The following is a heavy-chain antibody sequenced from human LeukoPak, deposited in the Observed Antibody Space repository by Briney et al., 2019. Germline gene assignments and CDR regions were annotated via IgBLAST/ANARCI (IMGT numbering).Heavy chain of an antibody. Sequence: GSLRLSCAASGFTFSDFGMSWVRQSPGKGLEWIGEIFHSGRTNYNPSLQSRVTISVDKSNNQLSLKLTSVTAADTAVYFCARASYDFLTAYYIDYWGQGTLVTVSS. V-gene: IGHV4-4*01. CDR2: IFHSGRT. CDR1: GFTFSDF. D-gene: IGHD3-9*01. J-gene: IGHJ4*02. CDR3: ARASYDFLTAYYIDY.